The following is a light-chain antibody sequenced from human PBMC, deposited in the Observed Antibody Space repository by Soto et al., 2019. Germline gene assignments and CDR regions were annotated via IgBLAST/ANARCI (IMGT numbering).Light chain of an antibody. CDR2: SDD. V-gene: IGLV1-44*01. CDR3: ATWDDSLNNVI. J-gene: IGLJ2*01. CDR1: TSNIGTNT. Sequence: QSVLTQSPSASGTSGQRVSISCSGSTSNIGTNTVSWYQLVPGTSPKLLIYSDDQRPSAVPGRVSGSKSGTSASLAISGLQSEDEDDYYCATWDDSLNNVIFGGGTKLTVL.